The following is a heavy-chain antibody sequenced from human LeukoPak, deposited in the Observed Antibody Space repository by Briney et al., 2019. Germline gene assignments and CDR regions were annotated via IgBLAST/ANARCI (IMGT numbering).Heavy chain of an antibody. CDR3: AKRGRTWDLEY. V-gene: IGHV3-33*06. J-gene: IGHJ4*02. Sequence: GGSLRLSCAASGFTFNSYGMHWVRQAPGRGLEWVAVISYDGTTKYYADSVKGRFTISRDNSKNTLSLQMNSLRAEDTALYYCAKRGRTWDLEYWGQGTLVTVSS. CDR2: ISYDGTTK. CDR1: GFTFNSYG. D-gene: IGHD3-16*01.